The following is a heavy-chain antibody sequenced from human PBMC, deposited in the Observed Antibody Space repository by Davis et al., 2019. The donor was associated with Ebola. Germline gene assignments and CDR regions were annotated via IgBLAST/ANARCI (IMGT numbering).Heavy chain of an antibody. Sequence: SLKISCAASGFTFSSYWMSWVRQAPGKGLEWVSGISWNSGSIGYADSVKGRFTISRDNAKNSLYLQMNSLRAEDTALYYCAKARGYGDYREFDYWGQGTLVTVSS. J-gene: IGHJ4*02. CDR2: ISWNSGSI. V-gene: IGHV3-9*01. CDR1: GFTFSSYW. D-gene: IGHD4-17*01. CDR3: AKARGYGDYREFDY.